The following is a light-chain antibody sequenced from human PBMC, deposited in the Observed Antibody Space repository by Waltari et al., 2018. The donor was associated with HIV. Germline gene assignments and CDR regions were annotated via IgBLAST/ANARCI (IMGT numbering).Light chain of an antibody. CDR2: DAS. CDR3: QQYDSVPIT. V-gene: IGKV1-33*01. CDR1: HDINNY. J-gene: IGKJ5*01. Sequence: DIQMTQSPSYLPASVGDRVTITCQASHDINNYVNLSQQKSGKAPKLLLFDASTFETGGPSRFSENGSGTDFTLIIRNLQPEYIGTYYCQQYDSVPITFGQGTRLEIK.